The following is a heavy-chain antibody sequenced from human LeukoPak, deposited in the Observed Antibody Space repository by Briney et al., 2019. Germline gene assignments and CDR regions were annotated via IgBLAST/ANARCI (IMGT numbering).Heavy chain of an antibody. J-gene: IGHJ4*02. CDR3: AKDRDDYNSPGNY. Sequence: GGSLRLSCAASGFTFSSYWMKWVRQAPGKGLEWVANVKEDASEKYYVDSVKGRFTISRDNAESSLYLQMNSLRAEDTAVYYCAKDRDDYNSPGNYWGQGTLVTVSS. CDR2: VKEDASEK. CDR1: GFTFSSYW. D-gene: IGHD5-24*01. V-gene: IGHV3-7*01.